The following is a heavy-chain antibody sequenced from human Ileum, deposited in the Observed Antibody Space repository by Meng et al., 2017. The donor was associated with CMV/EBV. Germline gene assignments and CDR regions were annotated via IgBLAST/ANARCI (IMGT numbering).Heavy chain of an antibody. CDR1: SSSSAA. V-gene: IGHV6-1*01. CDR2: TYYRSKWYN. Sequence: SSSSAAWNWIRQSPSRDLEWLGRTYYRSKWYNGYAVSVESRITINPDTSKNQFSLQLNSVTPEDTAVYYCARDPAVTRGTLFDPWGQGTLVTVSS. CDR3: ARDPAVTRGTLFDP. J-gene: IGHJ5*02. D-gene: IGHD4-17*01.